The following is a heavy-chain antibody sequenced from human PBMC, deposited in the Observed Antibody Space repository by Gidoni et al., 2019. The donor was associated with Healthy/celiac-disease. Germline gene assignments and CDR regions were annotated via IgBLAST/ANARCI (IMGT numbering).Heavy chain of an antibody. CDR3: AKDLEYYYDSSGLHYPYYFDY. Sequence: EVQLLESGGGLVQPGGSLRLSCAASGFTFSRYAMSWVRQAPGKGLEWVSAISGSGGSTYYADSVKGRFTISRDNSKNTLYLQMNSLRAEDTAVYYCAKDLEYYYDSSGLHYPYYFDYWGQGTLVTVSS. J-gene: IGHJ4*02. V-gene: IGHV3-23*01. CDR1: GFTFSRYA. D-gene: IGHD3-22*01. CDR2: ISGSGGST.